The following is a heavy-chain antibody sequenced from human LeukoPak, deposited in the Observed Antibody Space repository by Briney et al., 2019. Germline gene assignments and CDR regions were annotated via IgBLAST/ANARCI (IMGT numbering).Heavy chain of an antibody. J-gene: IGHJ3*02. V-gene: IGHV1-24*01. CDR3: ATCSSGSCYAAFDI. CDR1: GYTLTELS. CDR2: FDPEDGET. Sequence: ASVKVSCKVSGYTLTELSMHWVRQAPGKGLEWMGGFDPEDGETIYAQKFQGRVTMTEDTSTDTAYMELSSLRSEDTAVYYCATCSSGSCYAAFDIWGQGTMVTVSS. D-gene: IGHD2-15*01.